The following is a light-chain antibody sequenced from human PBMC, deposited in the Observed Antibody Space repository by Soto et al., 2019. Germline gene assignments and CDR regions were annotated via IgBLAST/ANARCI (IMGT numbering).Light chain of an antibody. CDR3: QQYNNWPRT. CDR2: GAS. V-gene: IGKV3-15*01. J-gene: IGKJ1*01. CDR1: QSVSSN. Sequence: IVMTQSPATLSVSPGERATLSCRASQSVSSNLAWYQQKPGQAPRLLIYGASARATTIPARFSGSGSGTVFTLTISSLQSEDFAVYYCQQYNNWPRTFGQGTKVDIK.